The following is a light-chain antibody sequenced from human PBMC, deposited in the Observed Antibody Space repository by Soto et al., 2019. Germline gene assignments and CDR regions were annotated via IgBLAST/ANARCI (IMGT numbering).Light chain of an antibody. Sequence: QSVLTQPASVTGSPGQSITISCTGTSSGVGGSNRVSWYRHYPGTAPKLIIYEVGNRPSGISDRFSASKSGNTASLIISGLQPEDEADYYCSSYSSTGTLYVFGTGTKVTVL. V-gene: IGLV2-14*01. CDR1: SSGVGGSNR. J-gene: IGLJ1*01. CDR3: SSYSSTGTLYV. CDR2: EVG.